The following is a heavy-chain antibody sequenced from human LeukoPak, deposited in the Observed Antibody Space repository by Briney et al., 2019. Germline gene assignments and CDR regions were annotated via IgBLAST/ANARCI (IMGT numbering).Heavy chain of an antibody. CDR3: ARDDNYGIFVNVDY. J-gene: IGHJ4*02. Sequence: GESLKISCKGSGYSFTSYWIGWVRQMPGKGLEWMGIIYPGDSDTRYSPSFQGQVTISADKSISTAYLQWSSLRSDDTAVYYCARDDNYGIFVNVDYWGQGTLVTVSS. D-gene: IGHD4-11*01. CDR1: GYSFTSYW. CDR2: IYPGDSDT. V-gene: IGHV5-51*01.